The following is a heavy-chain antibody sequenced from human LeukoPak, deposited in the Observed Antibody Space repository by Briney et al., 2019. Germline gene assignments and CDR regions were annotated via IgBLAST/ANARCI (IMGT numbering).Heavy chain of an antibody. V-gene: IGHV3-23*01. Sequence: PGGSLRLSCAGFGFTFSSYAMSWVRQAPGKGLEWVSAISGSGGSTYYADSVKGRFTISRDNSKTTLYLQMNSLRAEDTAVYYCAKVYCTNGVCALDDYSTNVSGKGTTVTVSS. CDR1: GFTFSSYA. J-gene: IGHJ6*03. CDR3: AKVYCTNGVCALDDYSTNV. D-gene: IGHD2-8*01. CDR2: ISGSGGST.